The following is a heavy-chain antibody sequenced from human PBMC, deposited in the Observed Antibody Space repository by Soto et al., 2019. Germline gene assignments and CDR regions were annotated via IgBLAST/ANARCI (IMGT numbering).Heavy chain of an antibody. Sequence: ASVKVSCEASGYTFIVYFLHWFRQAPGQGPEWVGWINPKNGDTKYAQNFQGRVTMTRDTSIDTVYMELSRLQSDDTTVYYCARGPSHGAFDYWGQGSLVTVSS. CDR2: INPKNGDT. CDR1: GYTFIVYF. J-gene: IGHJ4*02. V-gene: IGHV1-2*02. CDR3: ARGPSHGAFDY. D-gene: IGHD5-18*01.